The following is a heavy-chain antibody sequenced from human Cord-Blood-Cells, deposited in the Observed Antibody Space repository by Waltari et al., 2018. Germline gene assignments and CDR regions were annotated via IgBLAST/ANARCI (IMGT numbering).Heavy chain of an antibody. CDR2: INHSGNN. Sequence: QVQLQQWGAGLLKPSETLSLTCAVYGGSFSGYYWSWIRQPPGKGLEWIGEINHSGNNNLHPSLKGLGTISVDTSKDQFSLKLGSVTAAGTGVYYWARGQGSRGWDGYWGQGNLVTGS. CDR3: ARGQGSRGWDGY. CDR1: GGSFSGYY. D-gene: IGHD6-19*01. V-gene: IGHV4-34*01. J-gene: IGHJ4*02.